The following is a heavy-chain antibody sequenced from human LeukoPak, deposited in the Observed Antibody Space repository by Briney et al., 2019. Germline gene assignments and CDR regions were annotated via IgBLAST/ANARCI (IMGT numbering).Heavy chain of an antibody. CDR2: INHSGST. J-gene: IGHJ4*02. V-gene: IGHV4-34*01. Sequence: SETLSLTCAVYGGSFSGYYWSWISQPPGKGLEWIGEINHSGSTNYNPSLKSRVTISVDTSKNQFSLKLSSVTAADTAVYYCARFSRLLRLYYFDYWGQGTLVTVSS. D-gene: IGHD2-15*01. CDR1: GGSFSGYY. CDR3: ARFSRLLRLYYFDY.